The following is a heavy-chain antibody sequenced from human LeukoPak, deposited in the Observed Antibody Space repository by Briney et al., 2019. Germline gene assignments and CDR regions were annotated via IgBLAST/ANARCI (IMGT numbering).Heavy chain of an antibody. D-gene: IGHD6-19*01. CDR2: INPYSGGT. CDR1: GYTFTDYY. CDR3: ARDSSGLLIDY. V-gene: IGHV1-2*02. J-gene: IGHJ4*02. Sequence: ASVKVSCKASGYTFTDYYMHWVRQAPGQGLEWMGWINPYSGGTNYAQKFQGRVTMTRDTSISTAYMDLSSLTSDDTTLYYCARDSSGLLIDYWGKGTLVTVSS.